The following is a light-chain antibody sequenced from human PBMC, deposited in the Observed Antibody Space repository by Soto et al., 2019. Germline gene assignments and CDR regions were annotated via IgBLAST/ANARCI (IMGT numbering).Light chain of an antibody. V-gene: IGKV1-5*03. Sequence: DIQMTQSPSTLSASVGDRVTITCRASQTIGNWLAWYQQKAGKAPKLLIYKASFLEGGVPSRFSGSGAGTEFTLTISCLQPDDFATYYCQQYNGTFGQGTKVEIK. CDR2: KAS. J-gene: IGKJ1*01. CDR1: QTIGNW. CDR3: QQYNGT.